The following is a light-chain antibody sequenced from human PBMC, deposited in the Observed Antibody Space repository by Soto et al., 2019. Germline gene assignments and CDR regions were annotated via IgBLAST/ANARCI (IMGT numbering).Light chain of an antibody. Sequence: EIVMTHSPATLSVSPGERAALSCRASQSVSSNFAWYQQKPGQAPRILIYGASTRATGIPARFSGSGSGTDFTLTISSLQSEDFAVYYCQQYNNWPYTFGQGTKLEIK. CDR1: QSVSSN. V-gene: IGKV3-15*01. CDR2: GAS. J-gene: IGKJ2*01. CDR3: QQYNNWPYT.